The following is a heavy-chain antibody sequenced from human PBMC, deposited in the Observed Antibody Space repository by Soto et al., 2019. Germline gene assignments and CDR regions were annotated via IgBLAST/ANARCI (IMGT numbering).Heavy chain of an antibody. J-gene: IGHJ4*02. V-gene: IGHV4-30-2*01. CDR1: GGSIISGGYS. D-gene: IGHD7-27*01. Sequence: QLQLQESGSRLVKPSQTLSLTCAVSGGSIISGGYSWTWIRQPPGKGLEWIGYISHTGGTYFKPSLVSRAVMSVHRSKSQCSLKLNSVTAAETAGDYCAGLNGDPDHWGQGTLVTVSS. CDR3: AGLNGDPDH. CDR2: ISHTGGT.